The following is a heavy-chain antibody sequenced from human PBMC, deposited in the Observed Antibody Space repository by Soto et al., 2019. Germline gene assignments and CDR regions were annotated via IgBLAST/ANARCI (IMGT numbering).Heavy chain of an antibody. CDR3: ATRWEGLTGYYLFDY. J-gene: IGHJ4*02. Sequence: ASVKVSCKASGYTFTIYDINWVRDAPGQGLEWMGWMNPNSGNTGYAQKFQGRLSLTRDTSTSTAYMELSSLRSEDTSVYYCATRWEGLTGYYLFDYWGQGTLVTVSS. D-gene: IGHD3-9*01. CDR1: GYTFTIYD. CDR2: MNPNSGNT. V-gene: IGHV1-8*01.